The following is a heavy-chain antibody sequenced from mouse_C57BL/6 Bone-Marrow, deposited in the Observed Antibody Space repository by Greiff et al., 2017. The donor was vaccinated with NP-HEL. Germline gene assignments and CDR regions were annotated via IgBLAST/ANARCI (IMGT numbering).Heavy chain of an antibody. CDR1: GYAFSSYW. CDR2: IYPGDGDT. V-gene: IGHV1-80*01. CDR3: ARGAY. Sequence: QVQLQQPGAELVKPGASVKISCKASGYAFSSYWMNWVKQRPGQGLEWIGQIYPGDGDTNYNGKFKDKASLTADKSSSTAYMQLSGLTSEDSAVYFCARGAYWGQGTLVTVSA. J-gene: IGHJ3*01.